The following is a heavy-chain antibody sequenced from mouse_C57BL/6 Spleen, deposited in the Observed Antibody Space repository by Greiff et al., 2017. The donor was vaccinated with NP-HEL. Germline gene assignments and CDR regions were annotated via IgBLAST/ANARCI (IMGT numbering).Heavy chain of an antibody. Sequence: VMLVESGAELVKPGASVKISCKASGYAFSSYWMNWVKQRPGKGLEWIGQIYPGDGDTNYNGKFKGKATLTADKSSSTAYMQLSSLTSEDSAVYVCARAYYNAMDYWGQGTSVTVSS. V-gene: IGHV1-80*01. J-gene: IGHJ4*01. CDR2: IYPGDGDT. CDR3: ARAYYNAMDY. D-gene: IGHD2-12*01. CDR1: GYAFSSYW.